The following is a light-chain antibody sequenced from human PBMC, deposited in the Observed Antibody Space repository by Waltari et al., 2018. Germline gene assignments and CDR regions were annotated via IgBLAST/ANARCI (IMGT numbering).Light chain of an antibody. CDR1: QSVRSY. J-gene: IGKJ4*01. CDR3: QQRNDWPLT. V-gene: IGKV3-11*01. Sequence: IVLSQSPATLSLSPGEGATLSCRASQSVRSYLAWYQQKPGQAPRLLIYDGSNRAAGIPARFSGSGSGTDFTLTIGSLEPEDSAVYYCQQRNDWPLTFGGGTKVEIK. CDR2: DGS.